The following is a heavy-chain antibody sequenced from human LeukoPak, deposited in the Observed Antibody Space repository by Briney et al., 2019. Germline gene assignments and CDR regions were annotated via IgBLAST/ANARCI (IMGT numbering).Heavy chain of an antibody. CDR1: GGTFSSYA. CDR3: ANSARGYSYGNFDY. J-gene: IGHJ4*02. Sequence: SVKVSCKASGGTFSSYAISWVRQAPGQGLEWMGGIIPIFGTANYAQKFQGRVTITADESTSTAYMELSSLRSEDTAVYYCANSARGYSYGNFDYWGQGTLVTVSS. V-gene: IGHV1-69*13. D-gene: IGHD5-18*01. CDR2: IIPIFGTA.